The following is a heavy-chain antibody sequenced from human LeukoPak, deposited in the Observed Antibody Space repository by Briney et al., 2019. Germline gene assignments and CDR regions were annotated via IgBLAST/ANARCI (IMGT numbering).Heavy chain of an antibody. CDR2: ISGGGGST. D-gene: IGHD5-18*01. Sequence: GGSLRLSCAASGFTFSSYAMSWVRQAPGKGLEWVSAISGGGGSTYYADSVKGRVTISRDNSKNMLYLQMNSLRAEDTAVYYCAKHSGYSYGNHFDYWGQGTLVTVSS. J-gene: IGHJ4*02. CDR1: GFTFSSYA. V-gene: IGHV3-23*01. CDR3: AKHSGYSYGNHFDY.